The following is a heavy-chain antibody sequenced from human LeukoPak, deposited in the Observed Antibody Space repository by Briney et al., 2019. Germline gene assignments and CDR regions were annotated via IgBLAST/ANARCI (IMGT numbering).Heavy chain of an antibody. CDR1: GFTFSSYA. J-gene: IGHJ4*02. Sequence: GGSLRLSCAASGFTFSSYAMSWVRQAPGKGLEWVSAISGSGGSTYYADSVKGRFTISRDNSKNMLYLQMNSLRAEDTAVYYCAKVRRVPYYFDYWGQGTLVTVSS. D-gene: IGHD1-1*01. V-gene: IGHV3-23*01. CDR3: AKVRRVPYYFDY. CDR2: ISGSGGST.